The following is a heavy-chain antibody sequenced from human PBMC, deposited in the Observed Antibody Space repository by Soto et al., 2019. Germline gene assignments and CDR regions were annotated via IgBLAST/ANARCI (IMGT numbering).Heavy chain of an antibody. CDR3: ARHYCSSTSCSLNFDH. V-gene: IGHV5-10-1*01. CDR2: IDPSDSYT. D-gene: IGHD2-2*01. Sequence: GESLKISCKGSGYSFSSYWISWVRQMPVKGQEWMGRIDPSDSYTNYSPSFRGHVTISADKSISTAYLHWSSLKASDTAMFYCARHYCSSTSCSLNFDHWGQGTLVTFSA. CDR1: GYSFSSYW. J-gene: IGHJ4*02.